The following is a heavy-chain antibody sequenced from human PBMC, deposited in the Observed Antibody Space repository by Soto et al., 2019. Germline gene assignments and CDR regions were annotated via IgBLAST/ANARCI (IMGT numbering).Heavy chain of an antibody. Sequence: QITLKESVATLVKPTQTLTLTCTFSGFSLSTSGVGGGWLRQPPGKALEWLALIYWDDDKRYGPSLQSRLTRAQDTSKNHVALTMTNMELVDTATDYWAHTHQVLRFFEWSPYYFDHWGQGTLVTVSS. CDR3: AHTHQVLRFFEWSPYYFDH. J-gene: IGHJ4*02. D-gene: IGHD3-3*01. V-gene: IGHV2-5*05. CDR2: IYWDDDK. CDR1: GFSLSTSGVG.